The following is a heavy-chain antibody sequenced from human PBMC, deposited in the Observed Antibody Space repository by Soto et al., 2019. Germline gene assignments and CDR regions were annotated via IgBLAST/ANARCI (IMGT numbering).Heavy chain of an antibody. J-gene: IGHJ2*01. CDR1: GDTFSSYT. V-gene: IGHV1-69*02. CDR2: IIPILGIA. CDR3: ARSDGDQIRDNWYFDL. D-gene: IGHD7-27*01. Sequence: QVQLVQSGAEVKKPGSSVKVSCKASGDTFSSYTISWVRQAPGQGLEWMGRIIPILGIANYAQKLQGRLTITADKSTSTPYMELSSLRSEDTAVYYCARSDGDQIRDNWYFDLWGRGTLVTVSS.